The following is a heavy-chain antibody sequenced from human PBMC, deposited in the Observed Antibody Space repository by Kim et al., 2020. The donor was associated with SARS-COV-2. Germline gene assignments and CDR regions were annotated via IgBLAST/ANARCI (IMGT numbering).Heavy chain of an antibody. CDR2: IWYDGSNK. CDR3: AREGGGYYDSSGYYQYVAGIDY. CDR1: GFTFSSYG. J-gene: IGHJ4*02. V-gene: IGHV3-33*01. Sequence: GGSLRLSCAASGFTFSSYGMHWVRQAPGKGLEWVAVIWYDGSNKYYGDSVKGRFTISRDNSKNTLYLQMNSLRAEDTAVYYCAREGGGYYDSSGYYQYVAGIDYWGQGTLVTVSS. D-gene: IGHD3-22*01.